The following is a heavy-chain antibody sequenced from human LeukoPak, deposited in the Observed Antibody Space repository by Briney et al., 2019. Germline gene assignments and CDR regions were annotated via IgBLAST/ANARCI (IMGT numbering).Heavy chain of an antibody. J-gene: IGHJ6*03. CDR2: INNDGTAT. Sequence: PGGSLRLSCAASGFTFSAYWMHWVRQVPGKGLVWVSRINNDGTATFFADSVKGRFTISRDNAKNSLYLQMNSLRAEDTAVYYCARVIAFRGYMGVWGKGTTVTVSS. CDR3: ARVIAFRGYMGV. CDR1: GFTFSAYW. V-gene: IGHV3-74*01. D-gene: IGHD3-16*02.